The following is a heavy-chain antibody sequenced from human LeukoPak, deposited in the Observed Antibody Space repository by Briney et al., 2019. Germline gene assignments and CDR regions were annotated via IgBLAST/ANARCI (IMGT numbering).Heavy chain of an antibody. D-gene: IGHD1-20*01. CDR3: ASPTYNWNYGALDN. J-gene: IGHJ4*02. CDR1: GYTFTSYD. CDR2: IMPIFGTT. V-gene: IGHV1-69*13. Sequence: SVKVSCKASGYTFTSYDINWVRQAPGQGLEWMGGIMPIFGTTNYAQKFQGRVTIIADESTSTVFMELSSLSSDDTAVYYCASPTYNWNYGALDNWGQGTLVTVSS.